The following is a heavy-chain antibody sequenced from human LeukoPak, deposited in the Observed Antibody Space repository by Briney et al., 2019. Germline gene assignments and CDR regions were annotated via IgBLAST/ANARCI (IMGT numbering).Heavy chain of an antibody. J-gene: IGHJ4*02. Sequence: TSXTLSLTCAVSGYSIRSGYHWSWIRPPPGKGLEWIGSIYQSGSTYYNPSLKSRVTISVDTSKNQFSLNLSSVTAADSAVYYCARRDFDSSGYLSFYFDYWGQGTLVTVSS. CDR2: IYQSGST. CDR1: GYSIRSGYH. CDR3: ARRDFDSSGYLSFYFDY. D-gene: IGHD3-22*01. V-gene: IGHV4-38-2*01.